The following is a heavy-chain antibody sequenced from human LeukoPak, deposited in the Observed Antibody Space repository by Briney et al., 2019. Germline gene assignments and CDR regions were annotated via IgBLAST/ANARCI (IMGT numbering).Heavy chain of an antibody. CDR1: GYSFTSYW. D-gene: IGHD3-22*01. J-gene: IGHJ3*02. Sequence: NLGESLKISCKGSGYSFTSYWIGWVRQMPGKGLEWMGIIYPGDSDTRYSPSFQGQVTISADKSISTAYLQWSSLKASDTAMYYCASHTYYYDSSGYADAFDNCGQGTMVTVSS. V-gene: IGHV5-51*01. CDR3: ASHTYYYDSSGYADAFDN. CDR2: IYPGDSDT.